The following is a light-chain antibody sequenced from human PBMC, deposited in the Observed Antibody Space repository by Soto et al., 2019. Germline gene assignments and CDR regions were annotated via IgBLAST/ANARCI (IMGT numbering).Light chain of an antibody. CDR3: QQYNKWPPLT. CDR2: GAS. CDR1: QSVNSN. V-gene: IGKV3-15*01. J-gene: IGKJ4*01. Sequence: EIVMTQSPATLSVSPGERATLSCRASQSVNSNLAWYQQKPGQAPRLLIYGASTRATGIPVRFSGSGSGTEFTLTISSLQSEDSAVYYRQQYNKWPPLTFGGGTKVDIK.